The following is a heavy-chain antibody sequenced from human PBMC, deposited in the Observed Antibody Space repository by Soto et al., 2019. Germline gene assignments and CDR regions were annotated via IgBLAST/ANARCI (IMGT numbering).Heavy chain of an antibody. V-gene: IGHV4-34*01. CDR2: INHSGST. CDR3: ARVFRGGEQGAMSCYFDY. D-gene: IGHD2-21*01. CDR1: GGSFSGYY. Sequence: QVQLQQWGAGLLKPSEALSLTCGVYGGSFSGYYWCWIRQLPGRGLEWIGEINHSGSTNYNPSLKSRVTIAVDPSYRQFSEKLSSVAAAYTSVYCCARVFRGGEQGAMSCYFDYWRQGTLVTVSS. J-gene: IGHJ4*02.